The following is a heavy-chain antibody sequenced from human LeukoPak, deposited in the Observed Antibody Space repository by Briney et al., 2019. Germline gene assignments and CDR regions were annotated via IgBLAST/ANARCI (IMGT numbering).Heavy chain of an antibody. Sequence: GSLRLSCAASGFTFSSYAMSWVRQAPGKGLEWVSAISGSGGSTYYANSVKGRFTISRDNSKNTLYLQMNRLRAEDTAVYYCAVCITMIVVVPFDYWGQGTLVTVSS. CDR3: AVCITMIVVVPFDY. CDR2: ISGSGGST. J-gene: IGHJ4*02. CDR1: GFTFSSYA. D-gene: IGHD3-22*01. V-gene: IGHV3-23*01.